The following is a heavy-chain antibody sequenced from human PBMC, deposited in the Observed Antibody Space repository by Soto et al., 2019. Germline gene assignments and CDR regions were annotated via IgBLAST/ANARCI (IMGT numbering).Heavy chain of an antibody. Sequence: PSATLPPTWTLTGDWISSRGCYWGWTPQPPGKGLEWIGSIYYSGSKYNNPSLRSRVSMSIDTSKDQFSLKLKSVTAAETALYFCARQRTSVVTQAYFDVWGPGSLVTVSS. D-gene: IGHD2-21*02. CDR3: ARQRTSVVTQAYFDV. CDR1: GDWISSRGCY. J-gene: IGHJ4*02. V-gene: IGHV4-39*01. CDR2: IYYSGSK.